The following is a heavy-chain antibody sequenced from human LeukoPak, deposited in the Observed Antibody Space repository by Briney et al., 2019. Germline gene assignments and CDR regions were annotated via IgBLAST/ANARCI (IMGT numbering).Heavy chain of an antibody. D-gene: IGHD3-22*01. J-gene: IGHJ4*02. Sequence: NPSETLSLTCTVSGGSISSSSYYWGWIRQPPGKGLEWIGSIYYSGSTYYNPSLKSRVTMSVDTSKNQFSLKLSSVTAADTAVYYCARDSSHYYDSSGYRGFDYWGQGTLVTVSS. CDR1: GGSISSSSYY. V-gene: IGHV4-39*07. CDR2: IYYSGST. CDR3: ARDSSHYYDSSGYRGFDY.